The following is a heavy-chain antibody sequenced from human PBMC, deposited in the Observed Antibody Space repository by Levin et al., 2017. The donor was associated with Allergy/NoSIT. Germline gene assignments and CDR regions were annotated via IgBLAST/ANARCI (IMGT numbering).Heavy chain of an antibody. CDR1: GFTFSSYG. V-gene: IGHV3-30*18. Sequence: GESLKISCAASGFTFSSYGMHWVRQAPGKGLEWVAVIAYDGSNKYYADSVKGRFHISRENSENTLYSQMNSLRVEDTAVYYCAKPLGIGEAGWLETGLDVWGKGTTVTVFS. CDR3: AKPLGIGEAGWLETGLDV. D-gene: IGHD6-13*01. CDR2: IAYDGSNK. J-gene: IGHJ6*04.